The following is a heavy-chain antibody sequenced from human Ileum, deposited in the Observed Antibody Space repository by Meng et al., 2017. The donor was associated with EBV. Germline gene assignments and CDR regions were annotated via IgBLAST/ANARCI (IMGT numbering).Heavy chain of an antibody. CDR2: IYNSGST. CDR3: ARGQKGYFDL. CDR1: GGSISSSNYY. J-gene: IGHJ2*01. V-gene: IGHV4-30-4*01. Sequence: QVPRPEAGPGLVKPSQSLSLTCTVSGGSISSSNYYWSWFRQPPGKGLEWSGHIYNSGSTYYNPSLKSRITISVDTSKNQFSLKLSSVTAADTAVYYCARGQKGYFDLWGRGTLVTVSS.